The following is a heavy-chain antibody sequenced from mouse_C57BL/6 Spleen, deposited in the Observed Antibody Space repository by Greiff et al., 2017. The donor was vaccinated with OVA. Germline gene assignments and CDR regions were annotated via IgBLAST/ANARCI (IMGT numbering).Heavy chain of an antibody. CDR3: ASGLLPWYFDV. J-gene: IGHJ1*03. D-gene: IGHD1-1*01. CDR1: GYSITSGYY. CDR2: ISYDGSN. Sequence: DVQLQESGPGLVKPSQSLSLTCSVTGYSITSGYYWNWIRQFPGNKLEWMGYISYDGSNNYNPSLKNRISITRDTSKNQFFLKLNSVTTEDTATYYCASGLLPWYFDVWGTGTTVTVSS. V-gene: IGHV3-6*01.